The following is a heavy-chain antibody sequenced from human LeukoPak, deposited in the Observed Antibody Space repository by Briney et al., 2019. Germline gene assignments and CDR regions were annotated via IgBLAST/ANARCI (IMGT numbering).Heavy chain of an antibody. CDR3: VRGALQVTARKYYFDY. J-gene: IGHJ4*02. Sequence: SETLSLTCAVYGGSFSGYYWRWIRQPPGKGLEWIGEINHSGSTNYNPSLKSRVTISVDTSKNQFSLKLSSVTAADTAVYYCVRGALQVTARKYYFDYWGQGTLVTVSS. CDR2: INHSGST. V-gene: IGHV4-34*01. CDR1: GGSFSGYY. D-gene: IGHD2-21*02.